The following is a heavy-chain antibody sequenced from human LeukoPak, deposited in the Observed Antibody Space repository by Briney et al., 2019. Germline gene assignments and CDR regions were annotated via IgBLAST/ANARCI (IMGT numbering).Heavy chain of an antibody. CDR2: IRRKANSYAT. Sequence: GGSLRLSCTSSGFTFSGSAMHWVRQASGKGLEWVGRIRRKANSYATAYAASVKGRFTISRDDSKNTAYLQMNSLKTEDTAVYYCTREQLVPSYYFDYGGQGILVTVSS. J-gene: IGHJ4*02. CDR1: GFTFSGSA. D-gene: IGHD6-6*01. V-gene: IGHV3-73*01. CDR3: TREQLVPSYYFDY.